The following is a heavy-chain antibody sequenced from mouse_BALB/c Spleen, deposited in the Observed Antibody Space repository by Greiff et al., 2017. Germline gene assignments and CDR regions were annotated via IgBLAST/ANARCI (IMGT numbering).Heavy chain of an antibody. J-gene: IGHJ4*01. D-gene: IGHD1-2*01. Sequence: EVKLVESGGGLVKPGGSLKLSCAASGFTFSSYAMSWVRQTPEKRLEWVASISSGGSTYYPDSVKGRFTISRDNARNILYLQMSSLRSEDTAMYYCARGDGFGIYAMDYWGKGTSVTVSS. CDR2: ISSGGST. CDR3: ARGDGFGIYAMDY. CDR1: GFTFSSYA. V-gene: IGHV5-6-5*01.